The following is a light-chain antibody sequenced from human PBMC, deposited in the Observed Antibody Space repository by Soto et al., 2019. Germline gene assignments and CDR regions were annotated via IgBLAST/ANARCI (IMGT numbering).Light chain of an antibody. Sequence: EVVLTQSPGTLSLSPGERATLSCRASQSVSSTYLVWYQQKPGQAPRLLIYGASTRATGIPDRFSGSGSGTDFTLTISRLEPDDFAAYYCQQYVDSLTWTFGQGTKVDIK. CDR3: QQYVDSLTWT. J-gene: IGKJ1*01. V-gene: IGKV3-20*01. CDR2: GAS. CDR1: QSVSSTY.